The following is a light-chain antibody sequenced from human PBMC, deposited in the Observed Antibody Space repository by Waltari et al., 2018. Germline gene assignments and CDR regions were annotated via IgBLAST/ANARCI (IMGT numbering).Light chain of an antibody. V-gene: IGLV2-14*01. J-gene: IGLJ3*02. CDR3: SSYTTSSTLGV. CDR1: SSDVGAYNY. Sequence: QSALTQPASVSGSPGQSITISCTGTSSDVGAYNYVSWYQHHPGKAPKVMIYEVSNRPSGVSTRFSGSKSANTASLTISGLQAEDEADYYCSSYTTSSTLGVFGGGTKLTVL. CDR2: EVS.